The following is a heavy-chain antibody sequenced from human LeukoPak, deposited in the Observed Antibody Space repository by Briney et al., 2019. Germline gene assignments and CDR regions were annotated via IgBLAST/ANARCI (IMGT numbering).Heavy chain of an antibody. V-gene: IGHV1-8*01. CDR1: GYTFTSYD. J-gene: IGHJ5*02. Sequence: ASVKVSCKASGYTFTSYDINWVRQATGQGLEWMGWMNPNSGNTGYAQKFQGRVTMTRNTSISTAYMELSSLTSEDTAAYYCARGHRDNWFDPWGQGTLVTVSS. CDR2: MNPNSGNT. CDR3: ARGHRDNWFDP.